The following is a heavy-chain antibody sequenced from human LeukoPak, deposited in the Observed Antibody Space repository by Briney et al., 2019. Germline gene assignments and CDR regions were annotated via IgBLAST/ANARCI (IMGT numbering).Heavy chain of an antibody. CDR1: GGSISSYY. Sequence: SETLSLTCTVSGGSISSYYWSWIRQPPGKGLEWIGYIYYSGSTNYNPSLKSRVTISVDTSKNQSSLKLSSVTAADTAVYYCARGVLVYDLNWYFDLWGRGSLVTVSS. V-gene: IGHV4-59*01. D-gene: IGHD3-3*01. CDR2: IYYSGST. J-gene: IGHJ2*01. CDR3: ARGVLVYDLNWYFDL.